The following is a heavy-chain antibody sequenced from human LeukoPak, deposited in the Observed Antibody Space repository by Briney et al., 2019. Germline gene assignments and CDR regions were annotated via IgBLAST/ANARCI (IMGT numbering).Heavy chain of an antibody. CDR2: IISSSSYI. J-gene: IGHJ6*03. CDR3: AKLRFLELLSRPYYYYYMDV. Sequence: PGGSLRLSCAASGFTFSSYSMNWVRQAPGKGLEGVSSIISSSSYIYYADSVKGRFTISRDNAKNSLYLQMNSLRAEDTAVYYCAKLRFLELLSRPYYYYYMDVWGKGTTVTVSS. V-gene: IGHV3-21*01. D-gene: IGHD3-3*01. CDR1: GFTFSSYS.